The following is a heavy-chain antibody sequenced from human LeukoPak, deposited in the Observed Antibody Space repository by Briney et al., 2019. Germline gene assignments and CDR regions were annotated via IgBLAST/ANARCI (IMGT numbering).Heavy chain of an antibody. CDR3: ARDASRIQLWPL. Sequence: SETLSLTCTVSGGSISSYYWSWIRQPPGKGLEWIGYIYYSGSTNYNPSLKSRVTISVDTSKNQFSLKLSSVTAADTAVYYCARDASRIQLWPLWGQGTLVTVSS. J-gene: IGHJ4*02. D-gene: IGHD5-18*01. CDR2: IYYSGST. CDR1: GGSISSYY. V-gene: IGHV4-59*01.